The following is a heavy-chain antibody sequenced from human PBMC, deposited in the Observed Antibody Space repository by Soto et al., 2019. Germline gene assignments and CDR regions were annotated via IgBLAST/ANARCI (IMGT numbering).Heavy chain of an antibody. Sequence: PSETLSLTCTVSGGSISSSSYYWGWIRQPPGKGLEWIGTIFQSGSTYYNPSLKSRVIISVDTSKNQFSLKLSSVTAADTAVYYCARHQQQLDVWGKGTTVTVSS. CDR3: ARHQQQLDV. D-gene: IGHD6-13*01. CDR1: GGSISSSSYY. V-gene: IGHV4-39*01. CDR2: IFQSGST. J-gene: IGHJ6*04.